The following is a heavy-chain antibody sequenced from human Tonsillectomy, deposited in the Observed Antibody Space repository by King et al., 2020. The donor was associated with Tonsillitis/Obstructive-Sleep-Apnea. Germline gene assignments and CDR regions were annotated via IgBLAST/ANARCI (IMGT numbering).Heavy chain of an antibody. V-gene: IGHV3-23*04. CDR1: GFTFSSYA. J-gene: IGHJ3*02. CDR3: ASRTIFGVVKAIDI. Sequence: GQMGESGGGLVQPGGSLRLSCAASGFTFSSYAMTWVRQAPGKGLEWVSTSSGSGGSTYYADSVKGRFTISRDNSNNTLCLQMNSLRAEDTALYYCASRTIFGVVKAIDIWGQGTMVTVSS. D-gene: IGHD3-3*01. CDR2: SSGSGGST.